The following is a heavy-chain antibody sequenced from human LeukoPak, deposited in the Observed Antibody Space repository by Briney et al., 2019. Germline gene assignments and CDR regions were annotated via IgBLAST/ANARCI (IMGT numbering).Heavy chain of an antibody. V-gene: IGHV5-51*01. CDR3: ARAQGSGSYFSWFDP. D-gene: IGHD3-10*01. J-gene: IGHJ5*02. CDR2: IYPGDSDT. Sequence: GESLKISCKGSGYTFTTYWIGWVRQMPGKGLEWMGIIYPGDSDTRYSPSFQGQVTISADKSISTAYLQWSSLKASDTAMYYCARAQGSGSYFSWFDPWGQGTLVTVSS. CDR1: GYTFTTYW.